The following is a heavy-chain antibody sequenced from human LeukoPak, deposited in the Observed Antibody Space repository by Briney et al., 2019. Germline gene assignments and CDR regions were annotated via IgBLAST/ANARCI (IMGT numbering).Heavy chain of an antibody. D-gene: IGHD2-2*02. CDR1: GFTFSTYW. J-gene: IGHJ6*02. Sequence: GGSLRLSCEGSGFTFSTYWMTWVRQAPGKGLEWLATIKRDSSEEYYADSVKGRFTISRDNAKNSMYLQMNSLRAEDTAVYYCAKVHCSSTSCYTLYYYYGMDVWGQGTTVTVSS. CDR3: AKVHCSSTSCYTLYYYYGMDV. CDR2: IKRDSSEE. V-gene: IGHV3-7*03.